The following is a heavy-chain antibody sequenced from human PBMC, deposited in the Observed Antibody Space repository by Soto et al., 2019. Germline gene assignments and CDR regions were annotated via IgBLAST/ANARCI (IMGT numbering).Heavy chain of an antibody. CDR2: LLRSGSSA. CDR1: GYTFRNYA. V-gene: IGHV3-23*01. Sequence: PGGSLRLCCAAYGYTFRNYAMTLARKATGKGLEWVSSLLRSGSSAYYADSVRGRFTISSDTSANSLYLQMDNLRAEDTAIYYCAKDAISGDGIWLMDSWGQGTVVTVSS. J-gene: IGHJ5*02. D-gene: IGHD4-17*01. CDR3: AKDAISGDGIWLMDS.